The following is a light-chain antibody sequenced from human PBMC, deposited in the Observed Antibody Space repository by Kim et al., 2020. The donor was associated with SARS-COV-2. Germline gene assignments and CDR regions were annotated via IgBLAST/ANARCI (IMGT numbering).Light chain of an antibody. J-gene: IGLJ1*01. Sequence: SYELTQPPSVSVSPGQTASITCSGDKLGDKYACWYQQKPGQSPVLVIYQDSKRPSGIPERFSGSNSGNTATLTISGAQAMDEADYYGQAWDSSTEVFGTG. CDR2: QDS. V-gene: IGLV3-1*01. CDR1: KLGDKY. CDR3: QAWDSSTEV.